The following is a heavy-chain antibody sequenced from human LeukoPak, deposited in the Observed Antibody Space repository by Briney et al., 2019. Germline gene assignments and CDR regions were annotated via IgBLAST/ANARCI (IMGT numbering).Heavy chain of an antibody. CDR3: ARDVKRQQLVLGY. Sequence: VASVKVSCEASGYTFTSYGISWVRQAPGQGLEWRGWISAYNGNTNYAQKLQGRVTMTTDTSTSTAYMELRSLRSDDTAVYYCARDVKRQQLVLGYWGQGTLVTVSS. J-gene: IGHJ4*02. V-gene: IGHV1-18*01. D-gene: IGHD6-13*01. CDR1: GYTFTSYG. CDR2: ISAYNGNT.